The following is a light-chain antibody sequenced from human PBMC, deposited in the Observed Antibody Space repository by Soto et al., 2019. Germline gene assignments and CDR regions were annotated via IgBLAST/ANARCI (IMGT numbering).Light chain of an antibody. CDR3: RSYTSSSTPYV. J-gene: IGLJ1*01. Sequence: QSALTQPASVSGSPGQSITISCTGTSSDVGGYNYVSWYQQHPVKAPKLMIYGVTNRPSGVSDRFSGSKPGNTASLTISGLQAEDEADYYCRSYTSSSTPYVFGTGTKVTVL. CDR2: GVT. V-gene: IGLV2-14*01. CDR1: SSDVGGYNY.